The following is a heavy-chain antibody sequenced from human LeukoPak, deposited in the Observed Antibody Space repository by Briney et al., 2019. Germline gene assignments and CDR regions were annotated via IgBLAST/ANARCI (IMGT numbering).Heavy chain of an antibody. J-gene: IGHJ3*02. CDR2: IIWCGGST. CDR3: ARDLTGTALFGAFDI. D-gene: IGHD1-14*01. Sequence: GGPLRLSCAASGYPFYDYGMSGVRHAPGKGLEWVSDIIWCGGSTGYADSVKGRFSIPRHNANNSLYLQMKSLRAEDTALYYCARDLTGTALFGAFDIWGQGTRVTVSS. CDR1: GYPFYDYG. V-gene: IGHV3-20*04.